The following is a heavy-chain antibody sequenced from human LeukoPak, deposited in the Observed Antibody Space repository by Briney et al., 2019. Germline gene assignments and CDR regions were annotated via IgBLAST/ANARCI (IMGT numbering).Heavy chain of an antibody. J-gene: IGHJ4*02. CDR1: GYTFTSYG. Sequence: ASVKVSCKASGYTFTSYGISWVRQAPGQGLEWMGWISAYNGNTNYAQKLQGRVTMTTDTSTSTAYMELRSLRSDDTAVYYCAGGRSSGWYDPLFDYWGQGTLVTVSS. V-gene: IGHV1-18*01. D-gene: IGHD6-19*01. CDR3: AGGRSSGWYDPLFDY. CDR2: ISAYNGNT.